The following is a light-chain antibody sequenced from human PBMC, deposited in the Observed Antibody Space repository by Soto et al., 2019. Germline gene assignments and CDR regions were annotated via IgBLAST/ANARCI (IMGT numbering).Light chain of an antibody. J-gene: IGKJ3*01. CDR3: IT. CDR2: DAS. V-gene: IGKV1-33*01. Sequence: DIQMTQSPSSLSASVGDRVTITCQASQDISNYLNWYQQKPGKAPKLLIYDASNLETGVPSRFSGSGSGTDFTFTINSLQPEDIATDKGITFGPGTKVDIK. CDR1: QDISNY.